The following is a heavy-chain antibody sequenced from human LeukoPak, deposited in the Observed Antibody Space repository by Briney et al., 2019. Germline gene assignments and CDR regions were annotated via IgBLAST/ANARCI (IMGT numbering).Heavy chain of an antibody. Sequence: GGSPRLSCAASGFTFSSYAMSWVRQVPGKGLEWVSAISGSGGSTYYADSVKGRFTISRDNSKNTLYLQMNSLRAEDTAVYYCAKASSLYSSGWYSRAWGQGTLVTVSS. CDR2: ISGSGGST. J-gene: IGHJ5*02. V-gene: IGHV3-23*01. CDR1: GFTFSSYA. D-gene: IGHD6-19*01. CDR3: AKASSLYSSGWYSRA.